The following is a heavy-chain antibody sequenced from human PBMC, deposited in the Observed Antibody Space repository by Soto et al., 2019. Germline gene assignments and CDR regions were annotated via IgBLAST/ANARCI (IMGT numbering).Heavy chain of an antibody. J-gene: IGHJ6*02. CDR1: GDMFRNSA. V-gene: IGHV1-69*01. D-gene: IGHD6-6*01. CDR3: ARARLSNGDPNIYFFYGLDV. Sequence: QVQLVQSGAEARRPGSSVQVSCKASGDMFRNSAFTWVRQAPGQGLDWMGVIIPLFHKTSVDQKFQGRLTFTADASTSDVYMEVSSLTSEDTSVYYCARARLSNGDPNIYFFYGLDVWVQGTTVTVSS. CDR2: IIPLFHKT.